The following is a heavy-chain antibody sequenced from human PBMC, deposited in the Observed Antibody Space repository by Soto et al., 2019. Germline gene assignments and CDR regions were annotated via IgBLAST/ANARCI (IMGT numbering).Heavy chain of an antibody. Sequence: QVQLQESGPGLVKPSQTLSLTCTVSGGSISSGGYYWSWIRQHPGKGLEWIGYIYYSGSTYYIPSLKSRVTISVDASKNQFSLKLSAVTAADTAVYYCAREITAGYWFDPWGQGTLVTVSS. J-gene: IGHJ5*02. D-gene: IGHD3-16*01. CDR1: GGSISSGGYY. V-gene: IGHV4-31*03. CDR2: IYYSGST. CDR3: AREITAGYWFDP.